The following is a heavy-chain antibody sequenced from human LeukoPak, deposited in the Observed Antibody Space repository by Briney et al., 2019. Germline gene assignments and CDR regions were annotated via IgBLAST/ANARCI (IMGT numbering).Heavy chain of an antibody. D-gene: IGHD1-1*01. CDR3: AGAPKLEHYGMDV. CDR2: IYYSGST. J-gene: IGHJ6*02. V-gene: IGHV4-59*01. CDR1: GGSISSYY. Sequence: SETLSLTCTVSGGSISSYYWSWIRQPPGKGLEWIGYIYYSGSTNYNPSLKSRVTISVDTSKNQFSLKLSSVTAADTAVYYCAGAPKLEHYGMDVWGQGTTVTVSS.